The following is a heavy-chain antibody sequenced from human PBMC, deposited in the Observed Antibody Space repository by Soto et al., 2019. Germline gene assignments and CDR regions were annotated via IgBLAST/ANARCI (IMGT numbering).Heavy chain of an antibody. CDR1: GDTFNFYT. CDR3: ATNYGSGSTHFAY. CDR2: IIPMLGMS. D-gene: IGHD3-10*01. J-gene: IGHJ4*02. Sequence: QVQLVQSGAEVKKPGSSVRVSCTASGDTFNFYTISWVRQVPGQGPEWMGRIIPMLGMSNYAQKFQGRVTXXXDXXTSTVYMNLSGLTSEDTAVYYCATNYGSGSTHFAYWGQGTLVTVSS. V-gene: IGHV1-69*02.